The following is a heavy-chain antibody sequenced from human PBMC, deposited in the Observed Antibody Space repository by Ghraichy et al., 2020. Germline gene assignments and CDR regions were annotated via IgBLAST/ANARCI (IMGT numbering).Heavy chain of an antibody. CDR3: ARLRWFGLIAAAGRRFGGSLDY. Sequence: SETLSLTCAVYGGSFSGYYWSWIRQPPGKGLEWIGEINHSGSTNYNPSLKSRVTISVDTSKNQFSLKLSSVTAADTAVYYCARLRWFGLIAAAGRRFGGSLDYWGQGTLVTVSS. D-gene: IGHD6-13*01. V-gene: IGHV4-34*01. CDR2: INHSGST. CDR1: GGSFSGYY. J-gene: IGHJ4*02.